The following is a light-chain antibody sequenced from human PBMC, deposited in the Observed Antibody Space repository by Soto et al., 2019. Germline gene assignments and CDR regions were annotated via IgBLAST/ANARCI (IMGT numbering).Light chain of an antibody. J-gene: IGKJ5*01. CDR1: QSVSNY. Sequence: ESVLTQSPGTLSLSPGERVTLSCRASQSVSNYLAWYQQKPGQAPRLLVSAASSRATGIPDRFSGSGSGTDFTLTISRLEPEDFAVYYCQQYGSSPTFGQGTRLEI. CDR3: QQYGSSPT. CDR2: AAS. V-gene: IGKV3-20*01.